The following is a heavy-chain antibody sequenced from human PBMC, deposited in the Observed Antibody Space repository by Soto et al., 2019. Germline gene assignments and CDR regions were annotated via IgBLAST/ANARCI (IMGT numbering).Heavy chain of an antibody. J-gene: IGHJ4*02. CDR1: GFSFSSFG. CDR3: AKIIDAGGIHY. D-gene: IGHD6-13*01. CDR2: ISGTGGST. V-gene: IGHV3-23*01. Sequence: GGSLRLSCAASGFSFSSFGLSWVRQAPGKGLEWVSSISGTGGSTFYADSVKGRFTISRDNSQNTLYLQMHGLRVEDTADYYCAKIIDAGGIHYWGQGTLVTVSS.